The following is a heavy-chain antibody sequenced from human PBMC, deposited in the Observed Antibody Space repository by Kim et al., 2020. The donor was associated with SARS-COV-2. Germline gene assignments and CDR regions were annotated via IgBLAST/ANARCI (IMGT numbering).Heavy chain of an antibody. V-gene: IGHV3-23*01. CDR2: ISDSGVRT. Sequence: ISDSGVRTHYADSVKGRFTISRDKSKSTLFLQMNNLRAEDTAVYYCDASDYWGQGSLVTVSS. CDR3: DASDY. J-gene: IGHJ4*02.